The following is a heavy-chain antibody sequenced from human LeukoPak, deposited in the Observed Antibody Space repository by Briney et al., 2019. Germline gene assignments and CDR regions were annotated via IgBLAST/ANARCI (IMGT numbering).Heavy chain of an antibody. CDR2: TSGSGNK. Sequence: PGGSLRLSCAASGFSFSSYAMRWVRQAPGKGLEWVATTSGSGNKSYADSVKGRFTISRDNSKNPLYLQMNSLRAEDTALYYCAKGESQPKYYFDYWGQGILVTVSS. J-gene: IGHJ4*02. V-gene: IGHV3-23*01. CDR1: GFSFSSYA. D-gene: IGHD2-2*01. CDR3: AKGESQPKYYFDY.